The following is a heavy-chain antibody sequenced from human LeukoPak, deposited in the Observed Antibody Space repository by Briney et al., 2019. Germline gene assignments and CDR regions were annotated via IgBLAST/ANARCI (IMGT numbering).Heavy chain of an antibody. D-gene: IGHD2-15*01. CDR2: ISSSSSYI. CDR1: GFTFSRYS. Sequence: GGSLRLSCAASGFTFSRYSMNWVRQAPGKGLEWVSSISSSSSYIYYADSVKGRFTISRDNAKNSLYLQMNSLRAEDTAVYYCARGAATPSYFDYWGQGTLVTVSS. CDR3: ARGAATPSYFDY. J-gene: IGHJ4*02. V-gene: IGHV3-21*01.